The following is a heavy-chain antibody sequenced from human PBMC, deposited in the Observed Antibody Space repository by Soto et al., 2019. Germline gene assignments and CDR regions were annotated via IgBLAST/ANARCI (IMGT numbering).Heavy chain of an antibody. CDR1: GFSFVNYA. V-gene: IGHV3-23*01. J-gene: IGHJ4*02. CDR3: AKATTNGGWFNPFDS. D-gene: IGHD6-19*01. Sequence: GGSLRLSCATSGFSFVNYAMNWVRQAPGKGLEWVSGLSGSGTSTYYADSVKGRFTISRDNSRDTLFLQMNSLTADDTAVYYCAKATTNGGWFNPFDSWGQGALVTVSS. CDR2: LSGSGTST.